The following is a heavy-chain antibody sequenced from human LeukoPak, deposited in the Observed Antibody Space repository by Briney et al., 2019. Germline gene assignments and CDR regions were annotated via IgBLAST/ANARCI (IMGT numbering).Heavy chain of an antibody. Sequence: GGSLRLSCAASGFTFDDYGMSWVRQAPGKGLEWVSGINWNGGSTGYADSVKGRFTISRDNAKNSLYLQMNSLRAEDTALYYCASEYSGSYLKNDAFDIWGQGTMVTVSS. V-gene: IGHV3-20*04. D-gene: IGHD1-26*01. CDR2: INWNGGST. CDR3: ASEYSGSYLKNDAFDI. CDR1: GFTFDDYG. J-gene: IGHJ3*02.